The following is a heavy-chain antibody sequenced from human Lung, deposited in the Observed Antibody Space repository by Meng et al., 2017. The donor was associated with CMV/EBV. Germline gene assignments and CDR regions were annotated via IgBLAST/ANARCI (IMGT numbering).Heavy chain of an antibody. V-gene: IGHV3-48*04. Sequence: GGSLRLXXAASGFTFSSYTMNWVRQAPGKGLEWVSYISSSSSTIYYADSVKGRFTISRDNAKNSLYLQMNSLRAEDTAVYYCARGGGSYSGDYWGQGPLVTVSS. D-gene: IGHD1-26*01. CDR2: ISSSSSTI. CDR3: ARGGGSYSGDY. CDR1: GFTFSSYT. J-gene: IGHJ4*02.